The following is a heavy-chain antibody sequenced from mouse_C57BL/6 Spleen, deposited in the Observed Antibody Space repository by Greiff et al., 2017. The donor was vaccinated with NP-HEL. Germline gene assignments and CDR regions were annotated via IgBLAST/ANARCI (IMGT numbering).Heavy chain of an antibody. CDR3: TQWGSITTVEGTDD. CDR1: GYTFTSYW. CDR2: IYPGNSDT. D-gene: IGHD1-1*01. V-gene: IGHV1-5*01. Sequence: VQLQQSGTVLARPGASVKMSCKTSGYTFTSYWMHWVKQRPGQGLEWIGAIYPGNSDTSYNQKFKGKAKLTAVTSASTAYMELSSLTNEDSAVYYCTQWGSITTVEGTDDWGQGTTLTVSS. J-gene: IGHJ2*01.